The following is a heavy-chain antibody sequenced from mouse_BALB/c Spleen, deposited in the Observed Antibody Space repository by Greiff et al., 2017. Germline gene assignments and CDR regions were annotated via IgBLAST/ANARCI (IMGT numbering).Heavy chain of an antibody. CDR2: ISYSGST. J-gene: IGHJ1*01. D-gene: IGHD1-1*01. V-gene: IGHV3-2*02. CDR1: GYSITSDYA. Sequence: DVKLVESGPGLVKPSQSLSLTCTVTGYSITSDYAWNWIRQFPGNKLEWMGYISYSGSTSYNPSLKSRISITRDTSKNQFFLQLNSVTTEDTATYYCARSGLIYYYGSSYYWYFDVWGAGTTVTVSS. CDR3: ARSGLIYYYGSSYYWYFDV.